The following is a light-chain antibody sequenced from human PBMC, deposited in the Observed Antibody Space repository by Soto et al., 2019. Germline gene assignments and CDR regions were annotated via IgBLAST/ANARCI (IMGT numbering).Light chain of an antibody. J-gene: IGKJ5*01. V-gene: IGKV3-15*01. Sequence: EIVMTQSPATLSLSPGERATLSCRASQSVSSSLAWYQQKPGRSPRLLIYGASTRAIGIPARFSGSGSGTEFTLIISSLQSEDVALYYCQQYSNWPPAITFGQGTRLEIK. CDR2: GAS. CDR3: QQYSNWPPAIT. CDR1: QSVSSS.